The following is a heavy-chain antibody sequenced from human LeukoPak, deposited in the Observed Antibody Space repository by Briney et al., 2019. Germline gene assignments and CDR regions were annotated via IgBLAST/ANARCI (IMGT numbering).Heavy chain of an antibody. CDR2: INHSGST. V-gene: IGHV4-34*01. CDR1: GGSFSGYY. D-gene: IGHD5-12*01. Sequence: SETLSLTCAVYGGSFSGYYWSWIRQPPGKGLEWFGEINHSGSTNYNPSLKSRVTISVDTSKNQFSLKLSSVTAADTAVYYCAARVATIDPLYYFDYWGQGTLVTVSS. J-gene: IGHJ4*02. CDR3: AARVATIDPLYYFDY.